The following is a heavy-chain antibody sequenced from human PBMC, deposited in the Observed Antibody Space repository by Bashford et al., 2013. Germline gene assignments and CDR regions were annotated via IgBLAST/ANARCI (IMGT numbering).Heavy chain of an antibody. CDR3: ARGSWDLYYFDY. CDR2: INPNSGGT. D-gene: IGHD1-26*01. Sequence: WVRQAPGQGLEWMGWINPNSGGTNYAQKFQGRVTMTRDTSISTAYMELSRLRSDDTAVYYCARGSWDLYYFDYWGQGTLVTVSS. J-gene: IGHJ4*02. V-gene: IGHV1-2*02.